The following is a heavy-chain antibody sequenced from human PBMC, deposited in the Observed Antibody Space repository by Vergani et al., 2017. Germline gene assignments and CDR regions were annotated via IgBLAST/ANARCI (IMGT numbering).Heavy chain of an antibody. CDR2: INPNSGGT. V-gene: IGHV1-2*02. J-gene: IGHJ6*03. D-gene: IGHD2-2*01. Sequence: QVQLVQSGAEVKKPGASVKVSCKASGYTFTGYYMHWVRQAPGQGLEWMGWINPNSGGTNYAQKFQGRVTMTRDTSISTAYMELSRLRSDDTAVYYCARDLIGIVVVPAAMKFNYMDVWGKGTTVTVSS. CDR1: GYTFTGYY. CDR3: ARDLIGIVVVPAAMKFNYMDV.